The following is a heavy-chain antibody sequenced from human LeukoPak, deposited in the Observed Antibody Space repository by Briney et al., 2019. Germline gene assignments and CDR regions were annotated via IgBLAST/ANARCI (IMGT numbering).Heavy chain of an antibody. CDR2: MNPNSGNT. CDR3: ARTRTRTTGTTLYYYYMDV. J-gene: IGHJ6*03. V-gene: IGHV1-8*01. CDR1: GYTFTSYD. D-gene: IGHD1-1*01. Sequence: ASVKVSCEASGYTFTSYDINWVRQATGQGLEWMGWMNPNSGNTGYAQKFQGRVTMTRNTSISTAYMELSSLRSEDTAVYYCARTRTRTTGTTLYYYYMDVWGKGTTVTVSS.